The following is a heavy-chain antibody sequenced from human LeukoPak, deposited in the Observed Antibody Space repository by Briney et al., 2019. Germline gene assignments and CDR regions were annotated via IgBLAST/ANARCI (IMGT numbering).Heavy chain of an antibody. CDR2: INQSGST. CDR1: GGSVSGYY. CDR3: ARGRDSSGGLGY. J-gene: IGHJ4*02. Sequence: SETLSLTCAVYGGSVSGYYWSWIRQPPGKGLEWIGEINQSGSTNYNPSLKSRVTISVDTSKNQFSLKLSSVTAADTAVYYCARGRDSSGGLGYWGQGTLVTVSS. D-gene: IGHD3-22*01. V-gene: IGHV4-34*01.